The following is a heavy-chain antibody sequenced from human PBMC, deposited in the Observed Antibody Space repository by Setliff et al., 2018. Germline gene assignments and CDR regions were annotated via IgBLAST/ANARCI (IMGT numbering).Heavy chain of an antibody. V-gene: IGHV3-11*04. D-gene: IGHD3-22*01. Sequence: GGSLRLSCAASGFTFSDYYMSWIRQAPGKGLEWVSYISSSGSTIYYADSVKGRFTISRDNAKNSLYLQMNSLRAGDTAVYYCARDWATYYYDSSGYYTSYYAMDVWGQGTTVTVSS. CDR1: GFTFSDYY. CDR2: ISSSGSTI. J-gene: IGHJ6*02. CDR3: ARDWATYYYDSSGYYTSYYAMDV.